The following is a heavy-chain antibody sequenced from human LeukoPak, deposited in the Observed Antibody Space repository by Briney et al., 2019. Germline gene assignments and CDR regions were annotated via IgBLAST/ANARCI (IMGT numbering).Heavy chain of an antibody. V-gene: IGHV3-23*01. CDR1: GSTFSSYA. D-gene: IGHD6-19*01. Sequence: GGSLRLSCAASGSTFSSYAMSWVRQAPGKGLEWVSAISGSGGSTYYADSVKGRFTISRDNSKNTLYLQMNSLRAEDTAVYYCAKDRDSSGWYFDYWGQGTLVTVSS. CDR2: ISGSGGST. J-gene: IGHJ4*02. CDR3: AKDRDSSGWYFDY.